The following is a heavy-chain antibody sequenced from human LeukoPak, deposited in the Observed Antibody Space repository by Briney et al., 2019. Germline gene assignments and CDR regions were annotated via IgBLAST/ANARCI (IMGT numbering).Heavy chain of an antibody. CDR1: GFTFSSYS. CDR2: ISSSSSYI. CDR3: ARDPFEYCSSTSCYTRGYYFDY. J-gene: IGHJ4*02. V-gene: IGHV3-21*01. D-gene: IGHD2-2*02. Sequence: GGFLRLSCAASGFTFSSYSMNWVRQAPGKGLEWVSSISSSSSYIYYADSVKGRFTISRDNAKNSLYLQMNSLRAEDTAVYYCARDPFEYCSSTSCYTRGYYFDYWGQGTLVTVSS.